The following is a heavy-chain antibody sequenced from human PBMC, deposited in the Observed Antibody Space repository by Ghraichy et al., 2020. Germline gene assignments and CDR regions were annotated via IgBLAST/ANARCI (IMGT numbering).Heavy chain of an antibody. V-gene: IGHV1-8*03. CDR2: MNPNSGNT. J-gene: IGHJ6*02. CDR1: GYTFTSYD. D-gene: IGHD3-3*01. CDR3: ARGNDFWSGYYPPYYYYYGMDV. Sequence: ASVKVSCKASGYTFTSYDINWVRQATGQGLEWMGWMNPNSGNTGYAQKFQGRVTITRNTSISTAYMELSSLRSEDTAVYYCARGNDFWSGYYPPYYYYYGMDVWGQGTTVTVSS.